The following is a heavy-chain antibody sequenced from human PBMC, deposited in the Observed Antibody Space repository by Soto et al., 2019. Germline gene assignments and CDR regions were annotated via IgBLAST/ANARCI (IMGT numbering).Heavy chain of an antibody. V-gene: IGHV4-59*01. Sequence: QVQLQESGPGLVKPSETLSLTCTVSGGSISSYYWSWIRQPPGKGLEWIGYIYYSGSTNSNPSLKSRVTISVDTSKNQFSLKLSSVTAADTAVYYCARGDYGFYFDYWGQGTLVTVSS. D-gene: IGHD3-16*01. CDR2: IYYSGST. CDR1: GGSISSYY. J-gene: IGHJ4*02. CDR3: ARGDYGFYFDY.